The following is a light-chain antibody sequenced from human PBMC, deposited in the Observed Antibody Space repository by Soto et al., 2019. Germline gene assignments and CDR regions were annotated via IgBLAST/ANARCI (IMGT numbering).Light chain of an antibody. CDR3: AAWDDTLSGYV. CDR1: SSNIGSHY. J-gene: IGLJ1*01. CDR2: RNN. Sequence: QSVLTQPPSASGTPGQRVTISCSGSSSNIGSHYVYWYQQLPGTAPKLLIYRNNQRPSGVPDRFSGSKSGTSASLAISGLRSEDEADYYWAAWDDTLSGYVFGTGTKLTVL. V-gene: IGLV1-47*01.